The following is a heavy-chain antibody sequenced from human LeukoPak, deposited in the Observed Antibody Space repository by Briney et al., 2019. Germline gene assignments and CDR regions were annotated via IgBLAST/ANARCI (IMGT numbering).Heavy chain of an antibody. CDR1: GFTFSSYA. CDR3: SNGDHDFWSEQFDY. V-gene: IGHV3-23*01. CDR2: ISARGDFT. Sequence: GGSLRLSCGASGFTFSSYALSWVRQAPGKGLEWVSGISARGDFTSYADAVKGRFSISRDNSKNTLYLQMNSLTTDDTAVYYCSNGDHDFWSEQFDYWGQGNLVTVSS. J-gene: IGHJ4*02. D-gene: IGHD3-3*01.